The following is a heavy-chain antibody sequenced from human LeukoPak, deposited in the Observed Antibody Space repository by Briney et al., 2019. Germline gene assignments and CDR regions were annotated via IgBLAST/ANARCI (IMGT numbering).Heavy chain of an antibody. CDR1: RFTFDDYG. CDR3: ARGGPGYCSSTSCYSYAFDI. D-gene: IGHD2-2*01. CDR2: INWIGGST. V-gene: IGHV3-20*04. J-gene: IGHJ3*02. Sequence: GGSLRLSCAASRFTFDDYGMGCGRQAPEGGLWWVSGINWIGGSTGYADPVKGAFTISRANAKTSLYLQMNSLRAEDTALYYCARGGPGYCSSTSCYSYAFDIWGQGTMVTVSS.